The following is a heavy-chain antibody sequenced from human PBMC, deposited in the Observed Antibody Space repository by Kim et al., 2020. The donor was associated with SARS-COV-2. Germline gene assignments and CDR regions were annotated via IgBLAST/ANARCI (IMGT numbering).Heavy chain of an antibody. CDR3: AREKRRYYYDSSGSGSFDC. D-gene: IGHD3-22*01. CDR1: GFTFSSYS. V-gene: IGHV3-21*01. CDR2: ISSSSSYI. J-gene: IGHJ4*02. Sequence: GGSLRLSCAASGFTFSSYSMNWVRQAPGKGLEWVSSISSSSSYIYYADSVKGRFTISRDNAKNSLYLQMNSLRAEDTAVYYCAREKRRYYYDSSGSGSFDCWRQGTLVTVSS.